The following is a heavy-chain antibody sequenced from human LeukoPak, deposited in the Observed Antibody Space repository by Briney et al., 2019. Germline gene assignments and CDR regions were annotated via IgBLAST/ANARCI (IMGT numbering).Heavy chain of an antibody. CDR3: AKDLDIVATITGN. J-gene: IGHJ4*02. D-gene: IGHD5-12*01. Sequence: PGGSLRPSCAASGFTFSSYAMSWVRQAPGKGLEWVSGVSGSGGSTYYADSVKGRFTISRDNSKNTLYLQMNSLRAEDTAVYYCAKDLDIVATITGNWGQGTLVTVSS. CDR1: GFTFSSYA. CDR2: VSGSGGST. V-gene: IGHV3-23*01.